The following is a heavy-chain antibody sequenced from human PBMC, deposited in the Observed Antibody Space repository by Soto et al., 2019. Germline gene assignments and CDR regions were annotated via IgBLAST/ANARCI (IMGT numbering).Heavy chain of an antibody. Sequence: GGSLRLSCAASGFTFSTYAMTWVRQAPGKGLEWVSSVTGSGSDTYYADSVKGRFTISRDNSKNTLYLQMNSLRAVDTAVYYCARDLRRHDDFWDQGSLVTVSS. V-gene: IGHV3-23*01. J-gene: IGHJ4*02. CDR3: ARDLRRHDDF. CDR1: GFTFSTYA. CDR2: VTGSGSDT.